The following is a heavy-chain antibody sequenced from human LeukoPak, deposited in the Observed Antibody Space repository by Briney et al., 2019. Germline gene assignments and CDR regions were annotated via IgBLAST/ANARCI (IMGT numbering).Heavy chain of an antibody. CDR2: IKQDGSEK. Sequence: GGSLRLSCAASGFTFSSYWMSWVRQAPGKGLEWVANIKQDGSEKYYVDSVKGRFTISRDNAKNSLYLQTNSLRAEDTAVYYCAREQSMVRGVTSFDYWGQGTLVTVSS. J-gene: IGHJ4*02. D-gene: IGHD3-10*01. V-gene: IGHV3-7*01. CDR3: AREQSMVRGVTSFDY. CDR1: GFTFSSYW.